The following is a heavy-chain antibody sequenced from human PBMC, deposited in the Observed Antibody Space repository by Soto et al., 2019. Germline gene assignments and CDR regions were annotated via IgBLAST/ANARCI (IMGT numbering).Heavy chain of an antibody. Sequence: PSETLSLTCTVSGVSLTSGIYSCSWIRQHPGKGLECIGYILSSGSTDYNPSLKSRVNISVDTSKNQFSLKQNSVTAADTAVYVCATTEDYFDYWGQGTLVTVSS. CDR1: GVSLTSGIYS. J-gene: IGHJ4*02. CDR2: ILSSGST. CDR3: ATTEDYFDY. V-gene: IGHV4-31*03.